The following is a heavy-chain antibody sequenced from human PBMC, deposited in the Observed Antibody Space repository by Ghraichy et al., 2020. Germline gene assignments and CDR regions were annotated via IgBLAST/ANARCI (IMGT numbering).Heavy chain of an antibody. CDR3: SSDRPYSGYDFGFGY. CDR2: IKHDGSEK. CDR1: GFTFSNYC. V-gene: IGHV3-7*03. Sequence: GGSLRLSCAFSGFTFSNYCMIWVRQVPGKGLEWVANIKHDGSEKYYVDSVKGRFTISRDTTNNSVFLQMNILRAEDTALYYCSSDRPYSGYDFGFGYWGQGTLVTVSS. D-gene: IGHD5-12*01. J-gene: IGHJ4*02.